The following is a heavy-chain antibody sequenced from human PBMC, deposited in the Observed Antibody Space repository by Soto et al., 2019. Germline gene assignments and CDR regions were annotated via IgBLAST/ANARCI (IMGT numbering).Heavy chain of an antibody. CDR2: ISYDGSNK. V-gene: IGHV3-30-3*01. Sequence: TGGSLRLSCAASGLTFSSYAMHWVRQAPGKGLEWVAVISYDGSNKYYADSVKGRFTISRDNSKNTLYLQMNSLRAEDTAVYYCARAPYFGSGSYYTLGFGYLDYGGQGTLVPFSS. D-gene: IGHD3-10*01. J-gene: IGHJ4*02. CDR1: GLTFSSYA. CDR3: ARAPYFGSGSYYTLGFGYLDY.